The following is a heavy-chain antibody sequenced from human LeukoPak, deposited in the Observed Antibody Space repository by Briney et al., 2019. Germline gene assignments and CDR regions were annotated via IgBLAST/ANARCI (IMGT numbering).Heavy chain of an antibody. Sequence: GGPLRLSCAASGFTFNNYYMNCVRQAPGKGLERVANKKQDGSEKDYVDSVKGRFTISRDNAKTALYLQMNSLRAEDTAVYYCARGQWLANWGQGTLVTVSS. CDR1: GFTFNNYY. J-gene: IGHJ4*02. CDR2: KKQDGSEK. V-gene: IGHV3-7*01. CDR3: ARGQWLAN. D-gene: IGHD6-19*01.